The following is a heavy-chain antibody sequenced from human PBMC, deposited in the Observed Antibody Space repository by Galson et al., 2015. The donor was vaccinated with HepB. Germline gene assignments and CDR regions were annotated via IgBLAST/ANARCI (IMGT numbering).Heavy chain of an antibody. J-gene: IGHJ6*01. CDR1: GGTFSSYT. V-gene: IGHV1-69*13. D-gene: IGHD1-26*01. Sequence: SVKVSCKASGGTFSSYTISWVRQAPGQGLEWMGGIIPIFGTANYAQKFQGRVTITAGESTSTAYMELSSLRSEDTAVYYCASTHYAGLLNPQVLLYYYYYG. CDR3: ASTHYAGLLNPQVLLYYYYYG. CDR2: IIPIFGTA.